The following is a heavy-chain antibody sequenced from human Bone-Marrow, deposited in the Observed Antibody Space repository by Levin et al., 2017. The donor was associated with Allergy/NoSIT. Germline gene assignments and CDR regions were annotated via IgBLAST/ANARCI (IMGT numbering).Heavy chain of an antibody. V-gene: IGHV3-53*01. J-gene: IGHJ4*02. CDR1: GFSVSANF. D-gene: IGHD1-26*01. CDR2: IYSGETT. CDR3: VRDQIGWEGYFED. Sequence: TGGSLRLSCAAAGFSVSANFMSWVRQAPGKGLEWVSVIYSGETTQYADSVKGRFTISRDNSKNTLYLQMNNLRAEDTAVYYCVRDQIGWEGYFEDWGQGTLVTVSS.